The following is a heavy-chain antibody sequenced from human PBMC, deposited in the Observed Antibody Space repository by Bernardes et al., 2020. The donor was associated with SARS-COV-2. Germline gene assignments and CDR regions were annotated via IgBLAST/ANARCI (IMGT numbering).Heavy chain of an antibody. D-gene: IGHD3-22*01. CDR3: ARPTDPDNYSDSSGYYRLPGVGAFDI. V-gene: IGHV4-31*03. CDR2: IYYSGFT. Sequence: LSLTCTVSGGSISSGGYYWSWIRQHPGKGLEWIGYIYYSGFTYYNPSLRTRVTISIDTSKNQFSLRLSSVTAADTAVYYCARPTDPDNYSDSSGYYRLPGVGAFDIWGQGTMVTVSS. CDR1: GGSISSGGYY. J-gene: IGHJ3*02.